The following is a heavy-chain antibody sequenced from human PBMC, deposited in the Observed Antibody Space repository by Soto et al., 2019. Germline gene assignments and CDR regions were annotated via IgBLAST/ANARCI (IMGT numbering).Heavy chain of an antibody. Sequence: VGSLRLSCAASGFTFSTYAMSWVRQAPGKGLEWVSCISGSDGNTYYADSVKGRFTISRDYSKNTLYLQMSSLRAEDTALYYCAKASGYTYGYPLDDWGRGTLVTVSS. J-gene: IGHJ4*02. V-gene: IGHV3-23*01. CDR3: AKASGYTYGYPLDD. CDR1: GFTFSTYA. D-gene: IGHD5-18*01. CDR2: ISGSDGNT.